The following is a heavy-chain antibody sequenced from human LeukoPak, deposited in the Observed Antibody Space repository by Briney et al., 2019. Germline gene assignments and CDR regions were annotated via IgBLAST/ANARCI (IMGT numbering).Heavy chain of an antibody. CDR1: GFDFANHA. CDR3: VREDTPATANY. J-gene: IGHJ4*02. Sequence: GGSLRLSCAASGFDFANHAMSWVRQTPGKGLEWVSAISGGGDITYYADSVTGRFTISRDNSKDTLFLQMHSLRPGDTAVYYCVREDTPATANYWGQGTLVTISS. V-gene: IGHV3-23*01. CDR2: ISGGGDIT. D-gene: IGHD2-21*02.